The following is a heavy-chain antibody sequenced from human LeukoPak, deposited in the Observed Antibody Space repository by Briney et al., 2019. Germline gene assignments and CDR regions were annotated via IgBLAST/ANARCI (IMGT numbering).Heavy chain of an antibody. CDR2: IYYSGST. Sequence: PSEALSLTCTVSGGSISSYYWSWIRQPPGKGLEWIGYIYYSGSTNYNPSLKSRVTISVDTSKNQFSLKLSSVTAADTAVYYCAREYMVTIRLDYWGQGAPVTVSS. D-gene: IGHD2-21*02. CDR1: GGSISSYY. CDR3: AREYMVTIRLDY. J-gene: IGHJ4*02. V-gene: IGHV4-59*01.